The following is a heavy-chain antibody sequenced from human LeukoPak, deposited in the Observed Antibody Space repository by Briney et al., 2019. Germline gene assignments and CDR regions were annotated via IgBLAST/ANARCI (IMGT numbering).Heavy chain of an antibody. CDR1: GGSFSGYY. V-gene: IGHV4-34*01. Sequence: SETLSLTCAVYGGSFSGYYWSWIRQPPGKGLEWIGEINHSGSTNYNPSLKSRVTISVDTSKNQFSLKLSSVTAADTAVYYCARPWTQRGPGVALGYWGQGTLVTVSS. CDR2: INHSGST. D-gene: IGHD1-1*01. J-gene: IGHJ4*02. CDR3: ARPWTQRGPGVALGY.